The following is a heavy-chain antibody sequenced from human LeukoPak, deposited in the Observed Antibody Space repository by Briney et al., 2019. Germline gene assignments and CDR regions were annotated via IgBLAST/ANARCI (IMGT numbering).Heavy chain of an antibody. V-gene: IGHV4-4*07. CDR2: TSSSGNT. J-gene: IGHJ5*02. CDR1: GDSISYFY. D-gene: IGHD3-10*01. Sequence: KPSETLSLTRSVSGDSISYFYWSWIRQAAGKGLEWIGRTSSSGNTDYNASLKSRVTMSVDTSKNQFSLKLSSVTAADTAVYYCARDPTMVRGVISAAGARFDPWGQGTLVTVSS. CDR3: ARDPTMVRGVISAAGARFDP.